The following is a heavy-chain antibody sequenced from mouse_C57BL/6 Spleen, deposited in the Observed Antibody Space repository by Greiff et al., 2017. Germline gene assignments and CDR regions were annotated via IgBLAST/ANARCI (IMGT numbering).Heavy chain of an antibody. CDR1: GFNIKDYY. V-gene: IGHV14-1*01. CDR2: IDPEDGDT. J-gene: IGHJ2*01. D-gene: IGHD1-1*01. Sequence: VQLQQSGAELVRPGASVKLSCTASGFNIKDYYMHWVKQRPEQGLEWIGRIDPEDGDTEYAPKFQGKATMTADTSSNTAYLQLSSLTSEDTAVYYCTLIYYYGQYYFDYWGQGTTLTVSS. CDR3: TLIYYYGQYYFDY.